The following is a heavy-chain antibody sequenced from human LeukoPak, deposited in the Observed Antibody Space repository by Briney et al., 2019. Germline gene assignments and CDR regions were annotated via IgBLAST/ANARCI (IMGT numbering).Heavy chain of an antibody. CDR2: VNTNTGNP. D-gene: IGHD6-13*01. CDR1: GYTFNSYA. J-gene: IGHJ4*02. V-gene: IGHV7-4-1*02. Sequence: ASVKGSCKASGYTFNSYAMNWGRQAPGQGVEWVGRVNTNTGNPTYAQGFTGRFVFSLDTSVSTAYLQISSLKAEDTAVYYCARGVSSSSWYDTNFDYWGQGTLVTVSS. CDR3: ARGVSSSSWYDTNFDY.